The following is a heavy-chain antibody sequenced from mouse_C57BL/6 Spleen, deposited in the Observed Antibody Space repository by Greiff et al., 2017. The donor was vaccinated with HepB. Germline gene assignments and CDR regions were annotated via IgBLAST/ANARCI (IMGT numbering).Heavy chain of an antibody. D-gene: IGHD2-5*01. J-gene: IGHJ3*01. CDR3: ARRNSNYGFAY. CDR2: IYPGDGDT. CDR1: GYAFSSSW. Sequence: QVQLKESGPELVKPGASVKISCKASGYAFSSSWMNWVKQRPGKGLEWIGRIYPGDGDTNYNGKFKGKATLTADKSSSTAYMQLSSLTSEDSAVYFCARRNSNYGFAYWGQGTLVTVSA. V-gene: IGHV1-82*01.